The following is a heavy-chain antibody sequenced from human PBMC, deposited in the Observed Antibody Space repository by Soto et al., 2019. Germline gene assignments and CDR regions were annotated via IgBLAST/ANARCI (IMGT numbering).Heavy chain of an antibody. V-gene: IGHV3-64D*06. D-gene: IGHD6-19*01. J-gene: IGHJ1*01. Sequence: GGFLRLSCSASGFTFSSYAMHWVRQAPGKGLEYASGISSNGGTTYYVDSVKGRFTISRDNSKNTLYLQMSSLRAEDTAVYYCVKDPGAVTGDEYFQPWGLGTLVTVSS. CDR1: GFTFSSYA. CDR3: VKDPGAVTGDEYFQP. CDR2: ISSNGGTT.